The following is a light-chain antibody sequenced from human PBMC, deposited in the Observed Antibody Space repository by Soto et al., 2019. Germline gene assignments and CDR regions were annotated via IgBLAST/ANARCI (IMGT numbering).Light chain of an antibody. J-gene: IGKJ1*01. CDR2: GAS. CDR1: QTINNN. CDR3: QQYDKWPWT. V-gene: IGKV3-15*01. Sequence: PGERATLSCRASQTINNNLAWNQQKPGQAPRLLIYGASTRATGIPDRFSGSGSGTEFTLTISSLQSEDFAVYYCQQYDKWPWTFGQGTKVEIK.